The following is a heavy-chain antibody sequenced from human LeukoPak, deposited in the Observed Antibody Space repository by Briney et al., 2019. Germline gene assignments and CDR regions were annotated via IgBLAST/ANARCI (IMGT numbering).Heavy chain of an antibody. CDR3: ARDNYGMDV. J-gene: IGHJ6*02. Sequence: GGSLRLSCAASGFTFSNYAMGWVRRAPGGGLEWVSSISGSGGSTFYADSVKGRYTISRDTSKNTLYLQMNSLRAEDTAVYYCARDNYGMDVWGQGTTVTVSS. CDR1: GFTFSNYA. CDR2: ISGSGGST. V-gene: IGHV3-23*01.